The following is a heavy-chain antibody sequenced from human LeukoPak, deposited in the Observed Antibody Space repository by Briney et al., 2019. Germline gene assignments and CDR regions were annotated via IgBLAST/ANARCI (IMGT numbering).Heavy chain of an antibody. CDR2: INPSGGST. D-gene: IGHD6-13*01. J-gene: IGHJ3*02. V-gene: IGHV1-46*01. Sequence: ASVNVSCKASGYSFTSYGISWVRQAPGQGLEWMGIINPSGGSTSYAQKFQGRVTMTRDMSTSTVYMELSSLRSEDTAVYYCARPSRYNDAFDIWGQGTMVTVSS. CDR1: GYSFTSYG. CDR3: ARPSRYNDAFDI.